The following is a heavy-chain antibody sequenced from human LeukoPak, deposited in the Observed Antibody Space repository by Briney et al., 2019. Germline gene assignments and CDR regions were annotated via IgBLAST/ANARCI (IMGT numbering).Heavy chain of an antibody. J-gene: IGHJ4*02. D-gene: IGHD2-2*01. CDR1: GGSISSSIYY. Sequence: QPSETLSLTCTVSGGSISSSIYYWGWIRQPPGKGLEWIGSIYYSGSTYYNPSLKSRVTISVDTSKNQFSLKLSSVTAADTAVYYCARPARYLYFFDYWGQGALVTVSS. CDR3: ARPARYLYFFDY. V-gene: IGHV4-39*01. CDR2: IYYSGST.